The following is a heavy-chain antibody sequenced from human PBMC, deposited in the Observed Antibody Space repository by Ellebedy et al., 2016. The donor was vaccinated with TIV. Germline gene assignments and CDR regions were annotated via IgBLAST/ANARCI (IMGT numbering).Heavy chain of an antibody. CDR1: GDSIRDSNFY. J-gene: IGHJ4*01. V-gene: IGHV4-39*01. CDR2: IYYTGTT. D-gene: IGHD3-16*01. Sequence: SETLSLTCTVSGDSIRDSNFYWGWIRQPPGRELEWIGHIYYTGTTSYSPSLKSRPTISIETSKNQFSLTLTSVTAADTAVYYCARIWRPYYVDNSGEIIYWGQGALVTVSS. CDR3: ARIWRPYYVDNSGEIIY.